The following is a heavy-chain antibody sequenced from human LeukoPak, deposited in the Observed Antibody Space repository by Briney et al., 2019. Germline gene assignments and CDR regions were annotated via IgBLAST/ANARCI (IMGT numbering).Heavy chain of an antibody. V-gene: IGHV3-21*01. CDR3: VLTGYRPYYFDY. J-gene: IGHJ4*02. Sequence: GGSLRLSCAASGFTFSSYSMKWVRQARGKGLECVSSIISSSSYIYYADSVNGRFTISRDNAKNSLYLQMNSLRAEDTAVYYCVLTGYRPYYFDYWGQGTLVTVSS. CDR2: IISSSSYI. CDR1: GFTFSSYS. D-gene: IGHD3-9*01.